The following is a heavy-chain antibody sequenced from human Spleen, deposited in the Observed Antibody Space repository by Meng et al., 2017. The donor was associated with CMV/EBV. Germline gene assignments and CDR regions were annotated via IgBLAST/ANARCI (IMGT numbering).Heavy chain of an antibody. Sequence: ASVQVSCKASGYNFITYEINWVRQATGQGLEWMGWMNPNSGNTGYAQKFQGRVTMTRNTSISTAYMELSSLRSEDTAVYYCAREAFHWNDASYYYGMDVWGQGTTVTVSS. D-gene: IGHD1-1*01. J-gene: IGHJ6*02. CDR1: GYNFITYE. V-gene: IGHV1-8*02. CDR3: AREAFHWNDASYYYGMDV. CDR2: MNPNSGNT.